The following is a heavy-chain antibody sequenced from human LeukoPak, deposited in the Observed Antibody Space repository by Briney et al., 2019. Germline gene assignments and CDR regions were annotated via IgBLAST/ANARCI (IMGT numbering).Heavy chain of an antibody. J-gene: IGHJ4*02. V-gene: IGHV3-7*01. Sequence: GGSLRLSCAASGFIISTYWMSWVRQAPGKGLEWVANIKQDGSEKYYVDSVKGRFTISRDNAKNSLYLQMNSLRAEDTAVYYCARFRSLGDWGQGTQVTVSS. CDR3: ARFRSLGD. CDR2: IKQDGSEK. CDR1: GFIISTYW.